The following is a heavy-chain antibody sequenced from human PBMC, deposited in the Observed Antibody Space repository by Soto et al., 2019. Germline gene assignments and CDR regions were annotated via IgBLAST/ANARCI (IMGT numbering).Heavy chain of an antibody. CDR1: GFSFTTYA. CDR3: ARAIETAMDPCDY. CDR2: ISDDGSIK. J-gene: IGHJ4*02. Sequence: LRLSCAASGFSFTTYAMHWVRQAPGKGLEWVAVISDDGSIKYYAGSVKGRFTISRDNSKNTFYLQMNSLRGDDTALYYCARAIETAMDPCDYWGQGALVTVSS. V-gene: IGHV3-30-3*01. D-gene: IGHD5-18*01.